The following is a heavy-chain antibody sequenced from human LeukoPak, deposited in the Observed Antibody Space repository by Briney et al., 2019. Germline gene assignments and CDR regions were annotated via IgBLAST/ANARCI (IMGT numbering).Heavy chain of an antibody. V-gene: IGHV4-39*01. D-gene: IGHD3-3*01. Sequence: SETLSLTCTVSGGSISSSSYYWGWIRQPPGKGLEWIGSIYYSGSTYYNPSLKSRVTISVDTSKNQFSLKLSSVTAADTAVYYCARIRLRFLEWSHYYYYGMDVWGQGTTVTVSS. CDR2: IYYSGST. CDR1: GGSISSSSYY. J-gene: IGHJ6*02. CDR3: ARIRLRFLEWSHYYYYGMDV.